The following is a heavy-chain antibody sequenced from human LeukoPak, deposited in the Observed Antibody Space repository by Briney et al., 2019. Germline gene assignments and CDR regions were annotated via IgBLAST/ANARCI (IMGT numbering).Heavy chain of an antibody. CDR3: ARRHGGFGDFDY. Sequence: SETLSLTCAVYGGSFSGYYWSWIRQPPGKGVEWIGEINHSGSTNYNPSLKTRVTISVDTSKNQFSLKLSSVTAADTAVYYCARRHGGFGDFDYWGQGTLVTVSS. D-gene: IGHD3-16*01. V-gene: IGHV4-34*01. CDR2: INHSGST. CDR1: GGSFSGYY. J-gene: IGHJ4*02.